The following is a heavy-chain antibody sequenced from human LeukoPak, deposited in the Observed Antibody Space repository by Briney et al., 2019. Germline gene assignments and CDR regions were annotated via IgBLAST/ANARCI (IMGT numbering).Heavy chain of an antibody. J-gene: IGHJ3*02. CDR1: GGSIRGYY. CDR2: INHSGST. CDR3: AKSNGYGLIDI. D-gene: IGHD3-10*01. V-gene: IGHV4-34*01. Sequence: PSETLSLTCNVSGGSIRGYYWSWIRQPPGKGLEWIGEINHSGSTNYNPSLKSRVTISLDTSRNQFSLRLNSVTAADTAVYYCAKSNGYGLIDIWGQGTMVTVSS.